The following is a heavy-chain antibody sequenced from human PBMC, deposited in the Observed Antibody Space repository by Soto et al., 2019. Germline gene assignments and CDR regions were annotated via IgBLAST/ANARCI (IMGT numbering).Heavy chain of an antibody. CDR2: ISHTDRLT. Sequence: PGGSLRLSCVGSGFTFSYYEMNWVRQAPGKGLERVAFISHTDRLTHYPDSVKGRFTISRDNAKNSLYLEMTNLRVEDTAVYYCARDTGRASADLWGQGTLVSVSS. CDR1: GFTFSYYE. V-gene: IGHV3-48*03. D-gene: IGHD6-13*01. J-gene: IGHJ5*02. CDR3: ARDTGRASADL.